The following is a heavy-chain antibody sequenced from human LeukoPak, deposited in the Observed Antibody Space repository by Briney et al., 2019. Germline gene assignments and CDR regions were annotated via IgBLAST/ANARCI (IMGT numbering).Heavy chain of an antibody. J-gene: IGHJ6*02. V-gene: IGHV4-4*07. CDR1: GGSISSYY. CDR3: ARQSYTAYYYYGMDV. Sequence: SETPSLTCTVSGGSISSYYWSWIRQPAGKGLEWIGRIYTSGSTNYNPSLKSRVTISVDTSKNQFSLRLSSVTAADTAVYYCARQSYTAYYYYGMDVWGQGTTVTVSS. CDR2: IYTSGST. D-gene: IGHD3-10*01.